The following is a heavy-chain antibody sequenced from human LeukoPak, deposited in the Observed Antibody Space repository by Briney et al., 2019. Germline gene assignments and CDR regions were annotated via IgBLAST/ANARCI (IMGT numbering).Heavy chain of an antibody. CDR1: GFRVADYC. Sequence: AGSLRLSWVGSGFRVADYCMSWVRQAPGKGLEWVSGISFNGGDTGYADSVKGRFTISRDNAKNSLYLQMNSLRAEDTALYYCARRGKNSGWLSGSAFDIWGQGTLVTVSS. J-gene: IGHJ3*02. CDR2: ISFNGGDT. D-gene: IGHD5-12*01. CDR3: ARRGKNSGWLSGSAFDI. V-gene: IGHV3-20*04.